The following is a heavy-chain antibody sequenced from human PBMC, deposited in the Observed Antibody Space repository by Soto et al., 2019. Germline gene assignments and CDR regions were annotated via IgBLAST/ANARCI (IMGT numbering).Heavy chain of an antibody. J-gene: IGHJ5*02. CDR2: ISGSGGST. CDR1: GFTFSSYA. CDR3: AKDHMVSSSWYPHWFDP. Sequence: GGSLRLSCAASGFTFSSYAMSWVRQAPGKGLEWVSAISGSGGSTYYADSVKGRFTISRDNSKNTLYLQMNSLRAEDTAVYYCAKDHMVSSSWYPHWFDPWGQGTLVTVSS. D-gene: IGHD6-13*01. V-gene: IGHV3-23*01.